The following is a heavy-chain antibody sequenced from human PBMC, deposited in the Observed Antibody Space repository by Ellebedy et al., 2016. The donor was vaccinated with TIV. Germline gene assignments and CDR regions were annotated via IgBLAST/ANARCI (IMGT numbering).Heavy chain of an antibody. J-gene: IGHJ4*02. CDR1: GGSISSGSYY. Sequence: SETLSLXCTVSGGSISSGSYYWSWIRQPAGKGLEWIGRIYTSGSTNYNPSLKSRVTMSVDTSKNQFSLKLSSVTAADTAVYYCARGGQFYYYYDSSGYFDYWGQGTLVTVSS. CDR3: ARGGQFYYYYDSSGYFDY. CDR2: IYTSGST. D-gene: IGHD3-22*01. V-gene: IGHV4-61*02.